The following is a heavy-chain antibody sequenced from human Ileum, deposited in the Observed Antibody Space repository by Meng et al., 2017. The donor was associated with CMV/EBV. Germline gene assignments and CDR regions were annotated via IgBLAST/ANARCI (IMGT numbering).Heavy chain of an antibody. CDR3: ARDYTIFGVVTSYYYYYGMDV. CDR1: GFPFSSYS. J-gene: IGHJ6*02. CDR2: ISSSSSYI. V-gene: IGHV3-21*01. D-gene: IGHD3-3*01. Sequence: GGSLRLSCAASGFPFSSYSMNWVRQAPGKGLEWVSSISSSSSYIYYADSVKGRFTISRDNAKNSLYLQMNSLRAEDTAVYYCARDYTIFGVVTSYYYYYGMDVWGQGTTVTVSS.